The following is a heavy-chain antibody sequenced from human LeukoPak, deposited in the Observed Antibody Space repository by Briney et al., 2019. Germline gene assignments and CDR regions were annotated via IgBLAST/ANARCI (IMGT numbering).Heavy chain of an antibody. CDR2: INPKSGGT. CDR1: VYTFTGYY. D-gene: IGHD6-6*01. CDR3: AREYSSSSGRLFDY. V-gene: IGHV1-2*02. Sequence: GASVKVSCKASVYTFTGYYMHWVRQAPGQGLEGMGWINPKSGGTNYAQKFQGRVTMTRDTSISTAHMELSGLRSDDTAVYYCAREYSSSSGRLFDYWGPGTLVTVSS. J-gene: IGHJ4*02.